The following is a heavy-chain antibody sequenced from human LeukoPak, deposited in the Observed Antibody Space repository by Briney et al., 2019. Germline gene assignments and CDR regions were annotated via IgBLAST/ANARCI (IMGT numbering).Heavy chain of an antibody. V-gene: IGHV4-34*01. CDR1: GGSFSGYY. D-gene: IGHD5-18*01. Sequence: SETLSLTCAVYGGSFSGYYWSWIRQPPGKGLEWIGEINHSGSTNYNPSLKSRVTISVDTSKNQFSLKLSSVTAADTAVYYCARHGIQLWGVLRRDYYYMDVWGKGTTVTISS. CDR2: INHSGST. J-gene: IGHJ6*03. CDR3: ARHGIQLWGVLRRDYYYMDV.